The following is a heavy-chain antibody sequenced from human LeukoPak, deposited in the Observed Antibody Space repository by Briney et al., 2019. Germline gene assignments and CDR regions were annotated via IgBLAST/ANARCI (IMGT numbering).Heavy chain of an antibody. CDR2: IYTSGST. CDR3: ARDLMSRDYYGSGLNWFDP. CDR1: GGSISSYY. V-gene: IGHV4-4*07. Sequence: SETLSLTCTVSGGSISSYYWSWIRQPAGKGLEWIGRIYTSGSTNYNPSLKSRVTMSVDTSKNQFSLKLSSVTAADTAVYYCARDLMSRDYYGSGLNWFDPWGQGTLVTVSS. D-gene: IGHD3-10*01. J-gene: IGHJ5*02.